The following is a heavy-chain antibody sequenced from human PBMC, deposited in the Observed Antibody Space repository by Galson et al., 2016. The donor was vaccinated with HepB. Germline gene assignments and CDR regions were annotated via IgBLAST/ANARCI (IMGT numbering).Heavy chain of an antibody. CDR1: GFTFSSYS. D-gene: IGHD1-7*01. V-gene: IGHV3-21*01. CDR3: ARANWNYARGAFDV. CDR2: ISSTSSYI. Sequence: SLRLSCAASGFTFSSYSMNWVRQAPGKGLEWVSSISSTSSYIFYLDSLGGRFTISRDNAKDSLYLQMNSLRDEDTAVYYCARANWNYARGAFDVWGRGTMVTVSS. J-gene: IGHJ3*01.